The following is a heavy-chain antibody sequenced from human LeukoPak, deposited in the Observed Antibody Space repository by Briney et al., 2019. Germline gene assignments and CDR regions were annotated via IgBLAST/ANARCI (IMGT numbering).Heavy chain of an antibody. D-gene: IGHD2-2*01. CDR1: GFTFSSYW. CDR2: IKQDGSEK. V-gene: IGHV3-7*01. Sequence: GSLRLSCAASGFTFSSYWMSWVRQAPGKGLEWVANIKQDGSEKYYVDSVKGRFTISRDNAKNSLYLQMNSLRAEDTAVYYCARQRVVPAASVGYYYYYMDVWGKGTTVTVSS. J-gene: IGHJ6*03. CDR3: ARQRVVPAASVGYYYYYMDV.